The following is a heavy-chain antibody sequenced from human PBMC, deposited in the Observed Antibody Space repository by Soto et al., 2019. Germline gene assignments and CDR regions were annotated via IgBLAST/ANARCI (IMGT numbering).Heavy chain of an antibody. CDR2: IYYSGST. Sequence: QVQLQESGPGLVKPSQTLSLTCTVSGGSVSGGVYYWNWIRQHPEKGLEWIGYIYYSGSTYYHPSLRSRVTISADTSKNQFSLKLSSVTVADAAVYYCAGSSVAGAGYFQHWGQGTQVIVSS. CDR1: GGSVSGGVYY. V-gene: IGHV4-31*03. J-gene: IGHJ1*01. D-gene: IGHD6-19*01. CDR3: AGSSVAGAGYFQH.